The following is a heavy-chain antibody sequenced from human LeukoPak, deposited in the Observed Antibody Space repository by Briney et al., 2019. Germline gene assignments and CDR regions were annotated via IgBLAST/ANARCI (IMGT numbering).Heavy chain of an antibody. Sequence: PGGSLRLSCAASGFTFSGYWMSWVRQAPGKGLEWMANINHNGSEKYSVDSVKGRFTISRDNARNSLYLQMNSLRAEDTAVFYCARKRGFSYGPFDYWGRGILVTVSS. V-gene: IGHV3-7*04. J-gene: IGHJ4*02. D-gene: IGHD5-18*01. CDR2: INHNGSEK. CDR1: GFTFSGYW. CDR3: ARKRGFSYGPFDY.